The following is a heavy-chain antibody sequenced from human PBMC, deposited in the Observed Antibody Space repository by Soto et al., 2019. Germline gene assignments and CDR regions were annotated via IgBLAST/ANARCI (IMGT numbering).Heavy chain of an antibody. J-gene: IGHJ4*02. CDR3: ARDFSSLGNFDY. Sequence: GGSLRLSCAASGFTFITDAMSWVRQAPGKGLEWVSTISGSGGSTYYADSVKGRFTISRDNSKNTLYLQMNSLRAEDTAVYYCARDFSSLGNFDYWGQGTLVTVSS. V-gene: IGHV3-23*01. CDR1: GFTFITDA. D-gene: IGHD6-6*01. CDR2: ISGSGGST.